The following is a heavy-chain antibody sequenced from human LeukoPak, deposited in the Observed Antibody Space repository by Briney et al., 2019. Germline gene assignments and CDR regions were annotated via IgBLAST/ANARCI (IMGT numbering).Heavy chain of an antibody. CDR2: FDPEDGGT. CDR3: ATGREIGYCSSISCQAFDP. V-gene: IGHV1-24*01. J-gene: IGHJ5*02. D-gene: IGHD2-2*03. Sequence: GASVKVSCKVSGYTLTELSMHWVRQAPGKGLEWMGGFDPEDGGTIYAQKFQGRVTITRNTSINTAYMELSSLRSEDTAVYYCATGREIGYCSSISCQAFDPWGQGTLVTVSS. CDR1: GYTLTELS.